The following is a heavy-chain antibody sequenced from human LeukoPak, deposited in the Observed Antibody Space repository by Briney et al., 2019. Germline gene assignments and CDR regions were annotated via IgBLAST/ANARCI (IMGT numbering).Heavy chain of an antibody. CDR2: IYSGGST. Sequence: PGGSLTLPCAVCGLTVSSNYMRGLRQAPGKGLEGVSVIYSGGSTYYADSVKGRFTISRDNSKNTLYLQMNSLRAEDTAVYYCARGPGYDGIDYWGQGTLVTVSS. V-gene: IGHV3-66*02. CDR1: GLTVSSNY. CDR3: ARGPGYDGIDY. J-gene: IGHJ4*02. D-gene: IGHD3-22*01.